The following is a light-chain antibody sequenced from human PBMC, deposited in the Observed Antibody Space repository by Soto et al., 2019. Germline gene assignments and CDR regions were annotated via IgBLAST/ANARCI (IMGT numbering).Light chain of an antibody. V-gene: IGKV3-20*01. CDR3: HCQEFPTSRVYT. Sequence: MVLTQSPGTLSLSPGETATLSCRASQSLRSSYVAWYQQRAGQAPRLLLYGGSSRATGFPDKFSGSGAGTDFTLTISRLDPEDSAVYYCHCQEFPTSRVYTFGQGTRLEIK. J-gene: IGKJ2*01. CDR1: QSLRSSY. CDR2: GGS.